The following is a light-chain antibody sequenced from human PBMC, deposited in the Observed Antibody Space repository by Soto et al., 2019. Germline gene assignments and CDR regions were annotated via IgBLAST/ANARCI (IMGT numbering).Light chain of an antibody. V-gene: IGKV1-5*01. CDR2: DAS. Sequence: DIQMAQSPSSLSASVGDRVNITCRASQNIDSWLAWYQHKPGKAAKVLIYDASSLETGVPSRFSGSGSGTEFSLTISSLRPDDFATYYCQQYNTYPLTFGRGTKVDIK. J-gene: IGKJ1*01. CDR3: QQYNTYPLT. CDR1: QNIDSW.